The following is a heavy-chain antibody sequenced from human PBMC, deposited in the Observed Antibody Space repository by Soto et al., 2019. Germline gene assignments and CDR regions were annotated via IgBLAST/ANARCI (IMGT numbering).Heavy chain of an antibody. D-gene: IGHD4-17*01. CDR2: IYYSGST. CDR3: ASLYGDYYAFDT. Sequence: TSETLSLTCTVSGGSLGSYYWSWIRQPPGKGLEWIGYIYYSGSTNYNPSLKSRVTISVDTSKNQFSLKLSSVTAADTAVYYCASLYGDYYAFDTWGQGTMVTVSS. CDR1: GGSLGSYY. J-gene: IGHJ3*02. V-gene: IGHV4-59*01.